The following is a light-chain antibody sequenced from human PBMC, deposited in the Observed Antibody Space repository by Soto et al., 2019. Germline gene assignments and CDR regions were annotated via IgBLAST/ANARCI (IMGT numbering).Light chain of an antibody. J-gene: IGKJ5*01. Sequence: EIVMTQSPATMSASPGERATLSCSASQSVSSNLAWHQQKPGQAPRILMYDASTRATGIPARFSGSGSGTEFTLTISSLQSEEFAVYYCQQYHNWPITFGQGTRLEIK. CDR2: DAS. CDR3: QQYHNWPIT. V-gene: IGKV3-15*01. CDR1: QSVSSN.